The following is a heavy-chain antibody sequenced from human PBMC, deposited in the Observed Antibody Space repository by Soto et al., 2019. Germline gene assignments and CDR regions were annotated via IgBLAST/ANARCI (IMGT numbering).Heavy chain of an antibody. V-gene: IGHV3-9*01. J-gene: IGHJ6*03. Sequence: EVQLVESGGGLVQPGRSLRLSCAASGFTFDDYAMHWVRQAPGKGLEGVSGFSWNSGSIGYADSVKGRFTISRDNAKISLYLQMKRLRAEDTALYYCGKDMGSGSRRNYMYVWGKGTTVTVSS. CDR2: FSWNSGSI. CDR3: GKDMGSGSRRNYMYV. CDR1: GFTFDDYA. D-gene: IGHD3-10*01.